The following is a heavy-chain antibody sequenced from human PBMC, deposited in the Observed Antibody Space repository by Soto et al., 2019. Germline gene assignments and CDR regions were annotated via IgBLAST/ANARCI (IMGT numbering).Heavy chain of an antibody. Sequence: QVQLVESGGGVVQPGRSLRLSCAASGFTFSNYSMHWVRQAPGKGLEWVAVIWYAGTNKYYADSVKGRFTISRDNSKNTLYLQMNSLRAEDTAVYYCARDQAAAPTLDYYFGMDVWGQGTTVTVSS. J-gene: IGHJ6*02. CDR3: ARDQAAAPTLDYYFGMDV. CDR1: GFTFSNYS. CDR2: IWYAGTNK. D-gene: IGHD6-13*01. V-gene: IGHV3-33*01.